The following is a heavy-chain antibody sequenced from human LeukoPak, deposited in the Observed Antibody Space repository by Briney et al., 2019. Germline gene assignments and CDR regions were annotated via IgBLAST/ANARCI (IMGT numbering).Heavy chain of an antibody. D-gene: IGHD5-18*01. CDR2: INGSGGST. Sequence: GGSLRLSCAASGFTFSSYGMSWVRQAPGKGLEWVSGINGSGGSTYYADSVKGRFTISRDNSKNTLYLQMNSLRAEDTAVYYCAKGRAAMVTYYFDYWGQGTLVTVSS. CDR1: GFTFSSYG. CDR3: AKGRAAMVTYYFDY. J-gene: IGHJ4*02. V-gene: IGHV3-23*01.